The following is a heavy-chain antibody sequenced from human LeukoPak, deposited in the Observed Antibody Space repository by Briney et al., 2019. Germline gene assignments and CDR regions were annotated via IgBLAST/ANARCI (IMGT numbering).Heavy chain of an antibody. CDR1: GFTFSSYC. Sequence: GGSLRLSCAASGFTFSSYCMHWVRQAPGKGLEWVAVISYDGSNKYYADSVKGRFTISRDNSKNTLYLQMNSLRAEGTAVYYCAKELNNSKAGRGMIDYWGQGALVAVSS. D-gene: IGHD3-10*01. CDR2: ISYDGSNK. CDR3: AKELNNSKAGRGMIDY. V-gene: IGHV3-30*18. J-gene: IGHJ4*02.